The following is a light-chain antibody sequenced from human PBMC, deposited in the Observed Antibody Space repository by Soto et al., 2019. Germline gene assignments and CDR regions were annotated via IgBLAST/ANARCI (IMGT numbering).Light chain of an antibody. CDR3: QQYNSFPLT. CDR2: KAS. Sequence: DIQMTQSPSTLSASVGDRVTITCRASQSISIWLAWYQQKPGKAPKLLVYKASSLESGVPSRFGGSGSGTEFTLAISSLQPDDFATYFCQQYNSFPLTFGGGTRVEIK. CDR1: QSISIW. V-gene: IGKV1-5*03. J-gene: IGKJ4*01.